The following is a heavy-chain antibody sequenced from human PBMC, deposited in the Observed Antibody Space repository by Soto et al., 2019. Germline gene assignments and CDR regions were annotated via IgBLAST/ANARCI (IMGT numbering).Heavy chain of an antibody. V-gene: IGHV3-23*01. CDR3: AKDIRRTGSYYSPSYYMDV. CDR2: ISGSGGST. Sequence: EVQLLESGGGLVQPGGSLRLSCAASGFTFSSYVMSWVRQAPGKGLEWVSAISGSGGSTYYADSVKGRFTISRDNSKNTLYLQMNSLRAEDTAVYYCAKDIRRTGSYYSPSYYMDVWGKGTTVTVSS. D-gene: IGHD3-10*01. CDR1: GFTFSSYV. J-gene: IGHJ6*03.